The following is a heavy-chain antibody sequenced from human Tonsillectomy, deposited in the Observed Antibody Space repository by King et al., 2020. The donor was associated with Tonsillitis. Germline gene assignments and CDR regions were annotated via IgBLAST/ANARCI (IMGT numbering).Heavy chain of an antibody. Sequence: VQLVESGGGLVQPGGSLRLSCAASGFIFSSYWMSWVRQAPGKGLEWVANIKQDGSEKYYVDSVKGRFTISRDNAKNSLYLQMNSLRAEDTAVYYCARLDSFGYYSYYYYMDVWGKGTTVTVSS. J-gene: IGHJ6*03. CDR3: ARLDSFGYYSYYYYMDV. CDR1: GFIFSSYW. D-gene: IGHD3-22*01. V-gene: IGHV3-7*04. CDR2: IKQDGSEK.